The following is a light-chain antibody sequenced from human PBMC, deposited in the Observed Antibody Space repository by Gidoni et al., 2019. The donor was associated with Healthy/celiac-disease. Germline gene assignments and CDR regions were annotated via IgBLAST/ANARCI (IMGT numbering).Light chain of an antibody. J-gene: IGLJ2*01. CDR3: QSADSSGPYVV. CDR2: KDS. V-gene: IGLV3-25*03. Sequence: SDELTQPPSVYVPPGQTARITCSGDALPKQYAYWYQQKPGQSPVLVICKDSERPSGIPERFSGSSSGTTVSLTISGVQAEDEADYYCQSADSSGPYVVFGGGTKLTVL. CDR1: ALPKQY.